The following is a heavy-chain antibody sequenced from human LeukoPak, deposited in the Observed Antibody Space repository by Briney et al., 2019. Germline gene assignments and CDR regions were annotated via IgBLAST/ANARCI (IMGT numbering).Heavy chain of an antibody. D-gene: IGHD3-3*01. Sequence: ASVNVSCKASGYTFTSYDINWVRQATGQGLEWMGWMNPNSGNTGYAQKFQGRVTMTRNTSISTAYMELSSLRSEDTAVYYCARGITGDFWSGPHFDYWGQGTLVTVSS. CDR1: GYTFTSYD. V-gene: IGHV1-8*01. CDR2: MNPNSGNT. J-gene: IGHJ4*02. CDR3: ARGITGDFWSGPHFDY.